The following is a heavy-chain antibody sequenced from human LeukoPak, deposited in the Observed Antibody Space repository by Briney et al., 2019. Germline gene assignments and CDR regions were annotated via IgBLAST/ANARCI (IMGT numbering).Heavy chain of an antibody. CDR3: ARGETQFDP. CDR1: GDSVSSSTAT. J-gene: IGHJ5*02. V-gene: IGHV6-1*01. CDR2: TYYRSKWYN. Sequence: SQTLSLTCAISGDSVSSSTATWNWIRQSPSRGLEWLGRTYYRSKWYNDYAVSVKSRVTINPDTSKNQFSLQLSSVTAADTAVYYCARGETQFDPWGQGTLVTVSS.